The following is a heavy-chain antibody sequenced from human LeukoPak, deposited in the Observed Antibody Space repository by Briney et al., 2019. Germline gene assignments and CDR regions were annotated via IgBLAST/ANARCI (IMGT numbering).Heavy chain of an antibody. J-gene: IGHJ5*02. CDR2: IYYSGNT. D-gene: IGHD3-16*01. Sequence: SETLSLTXTVSGGSISSYYWSWIRQPPGKGLEWIGYIYYSGNTNYNPSLKSRVTISVDTSKNQLSVKLTSVTAADTAVYYCARAFTSPGGFDPWGQGTLVTVSS. V-gene: IGHV4-59*01. CDR3: ARAFTSPGGFDP. CDR1: GGSISSYY.